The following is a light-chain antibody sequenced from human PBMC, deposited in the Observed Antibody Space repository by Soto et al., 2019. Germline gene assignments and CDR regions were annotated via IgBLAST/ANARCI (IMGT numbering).Light chain of an antibody. Sequence: DNHVNRYPSSLSGSVGHKFTITCRASLGIRDYLDWYQQKTGKVPRLLIYAASTVHSGVPARFSGSGSGTDLTLTISSMQDEDVATYYCQKYSRATWTFGQGTQVDI. CDR3: QKYSRATWT. CDR1: LGIRDY. CDR2: AAS. J-gene: IGKJ1*01. V-gene: IGKV1-27*01.